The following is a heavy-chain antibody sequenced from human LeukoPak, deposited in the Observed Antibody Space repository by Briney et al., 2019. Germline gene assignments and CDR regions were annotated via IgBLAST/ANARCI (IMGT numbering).Heavy chain of an antibody. J-gene: IGHJ6*03. CDR3: ARVRYYDFWSGYSSPYYMDV. V-gene: IGHV3-64*01. CDR2: ISSNGGST. CDR1: GFTFSSYA. D-gene: IGHD3-3*01. Sequence: XAXSGFTFSSYAXXWVRQAPGKXXXXXSAISSNGGSTYSANSVKCRFTISRDNSKNTLYLQMGSLRAEDMAVYYCARVRYYDFWSGYSSPYYMDVWGKGTTVTVSS.